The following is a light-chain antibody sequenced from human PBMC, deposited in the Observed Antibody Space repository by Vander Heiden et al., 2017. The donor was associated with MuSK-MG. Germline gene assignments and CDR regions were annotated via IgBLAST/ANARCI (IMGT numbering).Light chain of an antibody. CDR3: GTWDSTLATFV. CDR2: NND. CDR1: SSNIGNNF. J-gene: IGLJ1*01. V-gene: IGLV1-51*01. Sequence: QSVLTQPPSVSAAPGQKVTISCSGTSSNIGNNFVSWYRQLPGSGPKVLIYNNDRRPSGVPDRFSGSRSGTSATLGITGLQTGDEADHYCGTWDSTLATFVFGTGTKVTVL.